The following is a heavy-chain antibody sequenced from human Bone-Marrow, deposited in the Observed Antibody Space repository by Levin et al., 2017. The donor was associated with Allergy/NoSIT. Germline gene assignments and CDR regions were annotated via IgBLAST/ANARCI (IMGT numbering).Heavy chain of an antibody. D-gene: IGHD6-13*01. CDR2: IYRGVST. CDR1: GDSISSGAYS. V-gene: IGHV4-30-2*06. Sequence: PSETLSLTCAVSGDSISSGAYSWSWIRQSPGKGLEWIGYIYRGVSTSYNPALRSRVTMSADTSKNQFSLRLISVTAADTAVYYCARGGVGTSTWHYEYYGMDVWGQGTAVTVSS. J-gene: IGHJ6*01. CDR3: ARGGVGTSTWHYEYYGMDV.